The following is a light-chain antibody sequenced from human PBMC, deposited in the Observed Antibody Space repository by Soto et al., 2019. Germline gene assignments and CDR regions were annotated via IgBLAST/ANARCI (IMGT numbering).Light chain of an antibody. CDR1: QSISGY. CDR2: ATS. Sequence: DLQMTQSPSSLSASVGDRVTVTCRASQSISGYLNWYQQKPGKAPKLLIYATSSLESGVPSRFSGSGSGTDFTLTISSLQPEDFATYYCQQSYNTPTFGQGTKVEIK. CDR3: QQSYNTPT. V-gene: IGKV1-39*01. J-gene: IGKJ1*01.